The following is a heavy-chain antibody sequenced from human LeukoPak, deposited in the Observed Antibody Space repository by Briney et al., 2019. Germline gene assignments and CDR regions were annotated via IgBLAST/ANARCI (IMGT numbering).Heavy chain of an antibody. D-gene: IGHD4-11*01. CDR1: GGSISSGGYY. Sequence: SETLSLTCTVSGGSISSGGYYWSWIRQPPGKGLEWIGYIYHSGSTYYNPSLKSRVTISVDRSKNQFSLKLSSVTAADTAVYYCARGLGTTVTKVYLGHWFDPWGQGTLVTVSS. J-gene: IGHJ5*02. CDR3: ARGLGTTVTKVYLGHWFDP. CDR2: IYHSGST. V-gene: IGHV4-30-2*01.